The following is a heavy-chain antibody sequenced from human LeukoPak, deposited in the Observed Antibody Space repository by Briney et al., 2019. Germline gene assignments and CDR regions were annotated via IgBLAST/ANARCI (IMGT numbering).Heavy chain of an antibody. CDR3: AKTGGYSNYYFDY. V-gene: IGHV3-9*01. CDR1: GFTFEDYA. Sequence: GGSLRLSCAVSGFTFEDYAMHWVRQAPGKGLEWVSGISWNSGSIGHADSVKGRFTISRDNAKNSLYLQMNSPRTEDTALYYCAKTGGYSNYYFDYWGQGTLVTVSS. CDR2: ISWNSGSI. D-gene: IGHD4-4*01. J-gene: IGHJ4*02.